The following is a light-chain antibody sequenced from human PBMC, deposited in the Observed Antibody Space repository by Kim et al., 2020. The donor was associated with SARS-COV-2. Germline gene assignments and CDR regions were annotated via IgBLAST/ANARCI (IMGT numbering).Light chain of an antibody. CDR1: QSISSY. Sequence: DIQITQSPSSLSASVGDRVTITCRASQSISSYLNWYQQKPGKAPKLLIYAASSLQSGVPSRFSGSGSGTDFTLTISSLQPEDFATYYCQQSYSTTMYSFGQGTKLEI. CDR2: AAS. CDR3: QQSYSTTMYS. J-gene: IGKJ2*03. V-gene: IGKV1-39*01.